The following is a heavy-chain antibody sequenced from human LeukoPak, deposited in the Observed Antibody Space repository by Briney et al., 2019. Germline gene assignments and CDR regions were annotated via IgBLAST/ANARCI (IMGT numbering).Heavy chain of an antibody. CDR2: INPNGGGT. D-gene: IGHD2-15*01. CDR3: ARRKFCSGGSCYSASPMDV. J-gene: IGHJ6*04. V-gene: IGHV1-2*02. CDR1: GYTFTGYY. Sequence: ASVKVSCKASGYTFTGYYMHWVRQAPGQGLEWMGWINPNGGGTNYAQKFQGRVTMTRDTSISTAYMELSRLRSDDTAVYYCARRKFCSGGSCYSASPMDVWGKGTTVTVSS.